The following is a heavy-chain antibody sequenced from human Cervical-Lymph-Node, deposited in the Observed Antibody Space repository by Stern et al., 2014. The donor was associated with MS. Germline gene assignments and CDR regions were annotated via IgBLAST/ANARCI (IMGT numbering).Heavy chain of an antibody. V-gene: IGHV4-4*07. CDR2: IFTSGST. J-gene: IGHJ2*01. CDR1: GASTDFYF. D-gene: IGHD6-19*01. CDR3: ASSLDSSGWRYFDL. Sequence: VQLVESGPGLVKPSETLSLTCTVAGASTDFYFWSWIRQPAGKGLEWLGRIFTSGSTNYNPSLKSRVTMSVDTSKNQVSLNLSSVTAADTAVYYCASSLDSSGWRYFDLWGRGILVTVSS.